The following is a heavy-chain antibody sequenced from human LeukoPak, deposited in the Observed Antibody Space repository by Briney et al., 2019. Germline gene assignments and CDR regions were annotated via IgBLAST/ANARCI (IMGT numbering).Heavy chain of an antibody. V-gene: IGHV1-24*01. Sequence: ASVKVSCKVSGYTLTELSMHWVRQAPGKGLEWMGGFDPEDGETIYAQKFQGRVTMTEDTSTDTAYMELSSLRSEDTAVYYCATDRRLHTIFGVVRGPDYWGQGTLVTVSS. CDR1: GYTLTELS. CDR2: FDPEDGET. J-gene: IGHJ4*02. D-gene: IGHD3-3*01. CDR3: ATDRRLHTIFGVVRGPDY.